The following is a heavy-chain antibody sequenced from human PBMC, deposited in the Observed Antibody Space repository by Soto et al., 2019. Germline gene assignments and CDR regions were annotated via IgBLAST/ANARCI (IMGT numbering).Heavy chain of an antibody. J-gene: IGHJ4*02. CDR2: ISSSSSYT. CDR3: ASWTNYNTRYYYDSSGYYWNY. V-gene: IGHV3-11*06. Sequence: PGGSLRLSCGASGFTFSDYYMSWIRQAPGKGLEWVSYISSSSSYTNYADSVKGRFTISRDNAKNSLYLQMNSLRAEDTAVYYCASWTNYNTRYYYDSSGYYWNYWGQGTLVTVS. CDR1: GFTFSDYY. D-gene: IGHD3-22*01.